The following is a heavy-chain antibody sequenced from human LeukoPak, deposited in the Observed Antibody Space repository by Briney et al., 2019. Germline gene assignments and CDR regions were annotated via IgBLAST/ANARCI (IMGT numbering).Heavy chain of an antibody. D-gene: IGHD5-12*01. V-gene: IGHV3-74*01. J-gene: IGHJ2*01. CDR2: INSDGSST. Sequence: GGSLRLSCAASGFTFSSYWMHWVRQAPGKGLVWVSRINSDGSSTSYADSVKGRFTISRDNARNTLYLQMSSLRAEDTAVYYCAREGATDWYFHLWGRGTLVTVSS. CDR1: GFTFSSYW. CDR3: AREGATDWYFHL.